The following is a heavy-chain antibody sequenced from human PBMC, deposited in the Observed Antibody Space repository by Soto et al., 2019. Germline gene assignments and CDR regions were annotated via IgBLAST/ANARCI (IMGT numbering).Heavy chain of an antibody. Sequence: GGSLRLSCAASGFTFSSYSMNWVRQAPGKGLEWVSSISSSSSYIYYADSVKGRFTISRDNAKNSLYLQMNSLRAEDTAVYYCARDRDSSSDHVYYYYYGMDVWGQGTTVTVSS. V-gene: IGHV3-21*01. J-gene: IGHJ6*02. CDR1: GFTFSSYS. CDR2: ISSSSSYI. CDR3: ARDRDSSSDHVYYYYYGMDV. D-gene: IGHD6-6*01.